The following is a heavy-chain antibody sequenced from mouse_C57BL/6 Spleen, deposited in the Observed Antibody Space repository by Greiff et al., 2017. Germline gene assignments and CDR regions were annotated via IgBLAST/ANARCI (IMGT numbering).Heavy chain of an antibody. J-gene: IGHJ2*01. CDR1: GYTFTSYT. CDR2: INPSSGYT. Sequence: QVQLQQSGAELARPGASVKMSCTASGYTFTSYTMHWVKQRPGQGLEWIGYINPSSGYTKYNQKFKDKATLTADKSSSTAYMQLSSLTSEDSAVYYCARYWDPYFDYWGQGTTLTVSS. D-gene: IGHD4-1*01. CDR3: ARYWDPYFDY. V-gene: IGHV1-4*01.